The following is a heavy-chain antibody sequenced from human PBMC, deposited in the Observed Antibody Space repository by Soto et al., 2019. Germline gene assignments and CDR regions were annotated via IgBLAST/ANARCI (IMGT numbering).Heavy chain of an antibody. Sequence: GGSLRLSCAASGFTFSSYSMNWVRQAPGKGLEWVSSISSSSSYIYYADSVKGRFTISRDNAKNSLYLQMNSLRAEDTAVYYCARDPVRYYDSSGYFSSYWGQGTLVTVSS. CDR2: ISSSSSYI. J-gene: IGHJ4*02. D-gene: IGHD3-22*01. CDR3: ARDPVRYYDSSGYFSSY. CDR1: GFTFSSYS. V-gene: IGHV3-21*01.